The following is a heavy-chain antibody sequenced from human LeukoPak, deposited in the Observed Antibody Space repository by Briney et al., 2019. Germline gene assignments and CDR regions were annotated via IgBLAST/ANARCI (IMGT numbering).Heavy chain of an antibody. V-gene: IGHV3-11*04. CDR2: ISSSGSTI. Sequence: GGSLRLSCAASGFTFSDYYMSWIRQAPGKGLEWVSYISSSGSTIYYADSVKGRFTISRDNAKNSLYLQMNSLRAEDTAVYYCARVLDDYVWGSYRYLYAFDIWGQGTMVTVSS. CDR1: GFTFSDYY. D-gene: IGHD3-16*02. CDR3: ARVLDDYVWGSYRYLYAFDI. J-gene: IGHJ3*02.